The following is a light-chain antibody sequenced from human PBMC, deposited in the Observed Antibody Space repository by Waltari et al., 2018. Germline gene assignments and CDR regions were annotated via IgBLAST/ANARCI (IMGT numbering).Light chain of an antibody. J-gene: IGLJ3*02. CDR1: RSNIGATYD. CDR3: QSFDTRLTGWV. V-gene: IGLV1-40*01. Sequence: QSLLTQPPSVSGAPGPRVTISCTGSRSNIGATYDVHWYQHLPGTAPKLLISRSTNRPSGVPDRFSGSKSGTSASLAITGLQIEDEANYYCQSFDTRLTGWVFGGGTKLTVL. CDR2: RST.